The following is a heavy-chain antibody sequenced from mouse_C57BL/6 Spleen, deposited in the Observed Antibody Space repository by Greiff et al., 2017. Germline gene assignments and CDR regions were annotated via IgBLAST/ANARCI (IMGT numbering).Heavy chain of an antibody. J-gene: IGHJ2*01. D-gene: IGHD1-1*01. CDR3: TREEVTTVPCDY. CDR2: IYPRSGNT. Sequence: QVQLKQSGAELARPGASVKLSCKASGYTFTSYGISWVKQRTGQGLEWIGEIYPRSGNTHYNEKFKGKATLTADKSSSTAYMELRSLTSEDSAVYFCTREEVTTVPCDYWGQGTTLTVSS. CDR1: GYTFTSYG. V-gene: IGHV1-81*01.